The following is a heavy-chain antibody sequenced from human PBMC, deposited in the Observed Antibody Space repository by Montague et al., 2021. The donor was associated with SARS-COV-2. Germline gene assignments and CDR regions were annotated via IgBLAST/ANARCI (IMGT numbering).Heavy chain of an antibody. CDR2: INIDGRST. CDR1: GFTFSSRW. J-gene: IGHJ4*02. D-gene: IGHD2-15*01. CDR3: STGGLCDCGGSGCYPGDY. V-gene: IGHV3-74*01. Sequence: SLRLSCAASGFTFSSRWMRWVRQAPGKGLVWVSHINIDGRSTAYADSVKARFTSSSDNAQYTLYMQLSSMSADDTAVSYCSTGGLCDCGGSGCYPGDYWGQGSLVTVSS.